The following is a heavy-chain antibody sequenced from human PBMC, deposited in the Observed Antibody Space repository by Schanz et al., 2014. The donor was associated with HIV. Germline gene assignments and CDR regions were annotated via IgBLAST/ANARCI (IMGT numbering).Heavy chain of an antibody. CDR1: GGTFSSYA. CDR3: ARDPPYCSSSNCYMEYYFYYFGMDV. Sequence: QVLLVQSGAEVKKPGASVKVSCKASGGTFSSYAISWVRQAPGQGLEWMGGIIPIFGTTNYAQKFQGRVTMTRDTSTSTVYMELSSLRSEDTAVYYCARDPPYCSSSNCYMEYYFYYFGMDVWGQGTTVTVSS. J-gene: IGHJ6*02. CDR2: IIPIFGTT. V-gene: IGHV1-69*05. D-gene: IGHD2-2*01.